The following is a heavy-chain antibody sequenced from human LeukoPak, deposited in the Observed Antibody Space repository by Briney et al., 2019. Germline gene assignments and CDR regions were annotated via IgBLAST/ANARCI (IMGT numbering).Heavy chain of an antibody. Sequence: SETLSLTCTVSGGSISSGGYYWSWVRQPPGKGLEWTGYIYHSGSTYYNPSLKSRVTISVDRSKNQFSLKLSSVTAADTAVYYCARVRVVPAEYYFDYWGQGTLVTVSS. D-gene: IGHD2-2*01. CDR1: GGSISSGGYY. CDR3: ARVRVVPAEYYFDY. CDR2: IYHSGST. V-gene: IGHV4-30-2*01. J-gene: IGHJ4*02.